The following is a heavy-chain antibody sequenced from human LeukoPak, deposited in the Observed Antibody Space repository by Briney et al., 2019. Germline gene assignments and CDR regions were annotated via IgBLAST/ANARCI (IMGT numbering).Heavy chain of an antibody. V-gene: IGHV1-69*01. CDR3: ARDPRGYSGYENGYFDY. CDR1: GGTFSSYA. D-gene: IGHD5-12*01. CDR2: IIPIFGTA. J-gene: IGHJ4*02. Sequence: ASVKVSCKASGGTFSSYAISWVRQAPGQGLEWMGGIIPIFGTANYAQKFQGRVTITADESTSTAYMELSSLRSEDTAVYYCARDPRGYSGYENGYFDYWGQGTLVTVSS.